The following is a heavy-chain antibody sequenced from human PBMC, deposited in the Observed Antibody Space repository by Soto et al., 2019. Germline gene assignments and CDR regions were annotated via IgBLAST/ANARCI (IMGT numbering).Heavy chain of an antibody. J-gene: IGHJ5*02. Sequence: QVQLQESGPGLVKPSETLSLTCTVSGGSISSYYWSWIRQPPGKGLEWIGYIYYSGSTNYNPSLKSRVTISVDTSKNQFSLKLSSVTAADTAVYYCARDSTVVLAATREYNWFDPWGQGTLVTVSS. D-gene: IGHD2-15*01. CDR3: ARDSTVVLAATREYNWFDP. CDR2: IYYSGST. V-gene: IGHV4-59*01. CDR1: GGSISSYY.